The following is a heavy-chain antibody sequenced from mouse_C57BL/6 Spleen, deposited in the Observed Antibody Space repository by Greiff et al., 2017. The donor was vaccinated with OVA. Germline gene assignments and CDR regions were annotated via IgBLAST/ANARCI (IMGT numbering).Heavy chain of an antibody. CDR3: VRDRSSFLYYYAMDY. CDR2: IRSKSSNYAT. D-gene: IGHD1-1*01. V-gene: IGHV10-3*01. Sequence: EVQLVESGGGLVQPKGSLKLSCAASGFTFNTYAMHWVRQAPGKGLEWVARIRSKSSNYATYYADSVKDRFTISRDDSQSMLYLQMNNLKTEDTAMYYCVRDRSSFLYYYAMDYWGQGTSVTVSS. J-gene: IGHJ4*01. CDR1: GFTFNTYA.